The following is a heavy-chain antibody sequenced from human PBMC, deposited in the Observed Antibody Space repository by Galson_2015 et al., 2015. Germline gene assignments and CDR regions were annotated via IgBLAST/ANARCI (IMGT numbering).Heavy chain of an antibody. CDR2: IWYDGSNK. Sequence: SLRLSCAASGFTFSSYGMHWVRQAPGKGLEWVAVIWYDGSNKYYADSVKGRFTISRDNSKNTLYLQMNSLRAEDTAVYYCARESDSSSWYYFDYWGQGTLVTVSS. CDR1: GFTFSSYG. D-gene: IGHD6-13*01. J-gene: IGHJ4*02. V-gene: IGHV3-33*01. CDR3: ARESDSSSWYYFDY.